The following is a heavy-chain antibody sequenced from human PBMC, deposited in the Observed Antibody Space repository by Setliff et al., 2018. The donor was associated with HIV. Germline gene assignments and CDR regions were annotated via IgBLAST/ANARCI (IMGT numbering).Heavy chain of an antibody. CDR1: GYTFTSYG. V-gene: IGHV1-18*01. D-gene: IGHD3-9*01. CDR2: ISAYNGNT. Sequence: ASVKVSCKASGYTFTSYGISWVRQAPGQGLEWMGWISAYNGNTNYAQKLQGRVTMTTDTSTSTAYMELRSLRSDDTAVYYRARFNIVRYFDWSPKYYFDYWGQGTLVTVSS. J-gene: IGHJ4*02. CDR3: ARFNIVRYFDWSPKYYFDY.